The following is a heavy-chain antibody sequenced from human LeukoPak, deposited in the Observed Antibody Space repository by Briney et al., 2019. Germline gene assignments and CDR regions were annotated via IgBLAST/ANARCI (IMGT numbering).Heavy chain of an antibody. V-gene: IGHV4-59*08. CDR2: IYYSGST. J-gene: IGHJ5*02. CDR3: ARHDYGDYGGLDP. CDR1: GASISSYY. Sequence: SETLSLTCTVSGASISSYYWSWIRQPPGKGLEWIGYIYYSGSTNYNPSLKSRVTISVDMSKNQFSLKMTSVTAADTAVYYCARHDYGDYGGLDPWGQGTLVTVST. D-gene: IGHD4-17*01.